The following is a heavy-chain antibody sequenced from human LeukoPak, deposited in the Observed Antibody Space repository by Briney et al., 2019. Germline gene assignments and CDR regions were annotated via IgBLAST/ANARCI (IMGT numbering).Heavy chain of an antibody. CDR2: SDPGESDS. D-gene: IGHD4-11*01. CDR3: ARLATMTTGNMDV. Sequence: GESLNISCKGSGYSFTSYWIGWVRQMPGKGLEWMGISDPGESDSRYSPSFQGQVTITADKPISTAYLQWSSLKASDTAMYYCARLATMTTGNMDVWGKGTTVTVSS. V-gene: IGHV5-51*01. CDR1: GYSFTSYW. J-gene: IGHJ6*03.